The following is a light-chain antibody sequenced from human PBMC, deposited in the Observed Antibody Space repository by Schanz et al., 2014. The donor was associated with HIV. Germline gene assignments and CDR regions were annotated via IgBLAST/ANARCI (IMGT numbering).Light chain of an antibody. V-gene: IGLV2-14*03. J-gene: IGLJ1*01. CDR2: DVS. CDR3: NSYSHSNTYV. Sequence: QSALTQPASVSGSPGQSITISCTGTSSDVGDYNFVSWYQQHPGKAPKLMIYDVSNRPSGVSNRFSGSKSGNTASLTISGLQPEDEADYYCNSYSHSNTYVFGSGTKLTVL. CDR1: SSDVGDYNF.